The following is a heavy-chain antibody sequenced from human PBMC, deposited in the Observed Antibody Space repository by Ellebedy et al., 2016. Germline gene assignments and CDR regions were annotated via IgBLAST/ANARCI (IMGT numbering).Heavy chain of an antibody. CDR3: ARAGTDGYYEF. Sequence: SQTLSLTCAISGDSVSRNSAAWSWIRQSPSGDLEWLGRTYYRSKWYYNYAVSVKSRITINADTSKNQFSLHLNSVTPEDTAVYYCARAGTDGYYEFWGQGTLITVSS. D-gene: IGHD1-26*01. CDR2: TYYRSKWYY. V-gene: IGHV6-1*01. J-gene: IGHJ4*02. CDR1: GDSVSRNSAA.